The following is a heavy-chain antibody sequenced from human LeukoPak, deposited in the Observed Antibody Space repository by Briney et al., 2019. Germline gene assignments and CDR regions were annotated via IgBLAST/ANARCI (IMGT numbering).Heavy chain of an antibody. D-gene: IGHD1-26*01. V-gene: IGHV3-7*01. CDR3: ARDKVVGPTKFDG. Sequence: GGSLRLSCAASGFTFSSYWMSWVRQTPGKGLEWVANIKQGGGEIYYLDSVKGRFTISRDNAKNSLYLQMNSLRAEDTGIYYCARDKVVGPTKFDGWGQGTLVTVSP. CDR1: GFTFSSYW. J-gene: IGHJ4*02. CDR2: IKQGGGEI.